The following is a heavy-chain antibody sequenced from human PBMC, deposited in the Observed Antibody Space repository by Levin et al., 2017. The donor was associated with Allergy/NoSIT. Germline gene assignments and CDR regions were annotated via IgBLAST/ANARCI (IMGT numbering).Heavy chain of an antibody. CDR2: IIPILGIA. V-gene: IGHV1-69*04. D-gene: IGHD5-12*01. CDR1: GGTFSSYA. Sequence: ASVKVSCKASGGTFSSYAISWVRQAPGQGLEWMGRIIPILGIANYAQKFQGRVTITADKSTSTAYMELSSLRSEDTAVYYCASLSGYSGYDLDYWGQGTLVTVSS. CDR3: ASLSGYSGYDLDY. J-gene: IGHJ4*02.